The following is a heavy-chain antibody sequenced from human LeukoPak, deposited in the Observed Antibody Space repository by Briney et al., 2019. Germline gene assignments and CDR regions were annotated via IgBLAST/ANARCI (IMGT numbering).Heavy chain of an antibody. CDR2: ISAYNGNT. Sequence: GASVKVSCKASGYTFTSYDINWVRQAPGQGLEWMGWISAYNGNTNYAQKLQGRVTMTTDTSTSTAYMELRSLRSDDTAVYYCARERRISSSGGLGYWGQGTLVTVSS. CDR3: ARERRISSSGGLGY. J-gene: IGHJ4*02. V-gene: IGHV1-18*01. D-gene: IGHD6-13*01. CDR1: GYTFTSYD.